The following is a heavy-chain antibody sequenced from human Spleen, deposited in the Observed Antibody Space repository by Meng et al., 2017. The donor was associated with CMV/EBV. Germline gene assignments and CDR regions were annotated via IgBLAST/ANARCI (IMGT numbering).Heavy chain of an antibody. CDR2: ISSDGSNK. V-gene: IGHV3-30*19. J-gene: IGHJ4*02. CDR1: GFTFSSSG. Sequence: GGSLRLSCVGSGFTFSSSGMHWVRQAPGKGLEWVTLISSDGSNKFYAASVRGRFTVSRDNIMHTLWLHMNSLRPEDTAVYYCARESGRTATFDYWGQGTLVTVSS. D-gene: IGHD1-26*01. CDR3: ARESGRTATFDY.